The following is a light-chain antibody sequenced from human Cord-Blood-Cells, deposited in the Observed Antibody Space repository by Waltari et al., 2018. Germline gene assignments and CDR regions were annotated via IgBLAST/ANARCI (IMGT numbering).Light chain of an antibody. Sequence: QSALTQPPSASGSPGQSVTISCTGTSSDVGGYNYVSWYQQHPRKAPKLMIYEVSRRPSGVPVVFSGSKAGNTAALAVSGLQAEDEADYYCSSYAGSNNLVFGGGTKLTVL. J-gene: IGLJ2*01. CDR3: SSYAGSNNLV. CDR1: SSDVGGYNY. V-gene: IGLV2-8*01. CDR2: EVS.